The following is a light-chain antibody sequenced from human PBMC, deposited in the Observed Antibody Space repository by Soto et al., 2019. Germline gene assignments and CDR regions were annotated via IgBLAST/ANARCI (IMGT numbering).Light chain of an antibody. V-gene: IGKV3-11*01. CDR3: QQRSNLPLT. CDR2: DAS. Sequence: EIVLTQSPATLSLSPGERATLSCRASQSVSSYLAWYQQKPGQAPRLLIYDASNRATGVPARFSGSGSGTDFTLNISSLEPEDCAVYYCQQRSNLPLTFGGGTKVEIK. J-gene: IGKJ4*01. CDR1: QSVSSY.